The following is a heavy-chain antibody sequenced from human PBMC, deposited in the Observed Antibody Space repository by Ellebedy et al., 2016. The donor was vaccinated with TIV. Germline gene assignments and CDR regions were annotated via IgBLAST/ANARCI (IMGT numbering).Heavy chain of an antibody. CDR3: ARDGVGYSSGWFLGY. V-gene: IGHV1-2*02. J-gene: IGHJ4*02. Sequence: ASVKVSCXASGYTFTGYYMHWVRQAPGQGLEWMGWINPNSGGTNYAQKFQGRVTMTRDTSTSTVYMELSSLRSEDTAVYYCARDGVGYSSGWFLGYWGQGTLVTVSS. CDR1: GYTFTGYY. CDR2: INPNSGGT. D-gene: IGHD6-19*01.